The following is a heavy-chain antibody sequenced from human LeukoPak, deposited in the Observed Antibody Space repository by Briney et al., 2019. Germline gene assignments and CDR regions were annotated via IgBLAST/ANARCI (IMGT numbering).Heavy chain of an antibody. CDR1: GYGFTSYW. J-gene: IGHJ5*02. CDR3: ARHGCSGGSRYHWFDR. V-gene: IGHV5-51*01. Sequence: GAYLQTSSKGSGYGFTSYWIGWVRPMPGKGLEWMGIIYPGDSDTRYSPSFQGQVTISADKSITTAYLPWSSLKASDSAMYYCARHGCSGGSRYHWFDRWGQGTLVTVSS. D-gene: IGHD2-15*01. CDR2: IYPGDSDT.